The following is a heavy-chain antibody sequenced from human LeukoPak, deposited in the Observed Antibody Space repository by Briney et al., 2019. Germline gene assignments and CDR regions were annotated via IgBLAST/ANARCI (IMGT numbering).Heavy chain of an antibody. CDR3: ARDSLEGSTTPVFDY. J-gene: IGHJ4*02. Sequence: SETLSLTCTVSGGSISSYYWSWIRQPPGKGLEWIGYIYYSGSTNYNPSLKSRVTISVDTSKNQFSLKLSSVTAADTAVYYCARDSLEGSTTPVFDYWGQGTLVTVSS. CDR1: GGSISSYY. CDR2: IYYSGST. D-gene: IGHD2/OR15-2a*01. V-gene: IGHV4-59*12.